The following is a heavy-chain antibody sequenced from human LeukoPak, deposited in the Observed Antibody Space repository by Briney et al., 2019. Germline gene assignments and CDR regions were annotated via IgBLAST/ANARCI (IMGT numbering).Heavy chain of an antibody. CDR3: AEGGYSGSSGDFDY. CDR2: IKEDGSET. CDR1: GFSFSSFW. D-gene: IGHD1-26*01. V-gene: IGHV3-7*01. Sequence: GGSLRLSCAVSGFSFSSFWMSWVRQAPGKGLEWVSNIKEDGSETYYVDSVRGRFTISRDNVKSSLYLQMNSLRAEDTAVYYCAEGGYSGSSGDFDYWGQGTLVTVSS. J-gene: IGHJ4*02.